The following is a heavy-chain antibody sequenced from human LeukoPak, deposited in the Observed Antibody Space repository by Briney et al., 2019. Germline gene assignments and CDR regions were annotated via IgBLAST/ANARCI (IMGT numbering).Heavy chain of an antibody. CDR1: GYTFTSHD. J-gene: IGHJ4*02. CDR2: INPSGGST. D-gene: IGHD1-26*01. CDR3: ARERVGATFTFDY. Sequence: ASVTVSCKASGYTFTSHDINWVRQAPGQGLEWMGIINPSGGSTSYAQKFQGRVTMTRDTSTSTVYMELSSLRSEDTAVYYCARERVGATFTFDYWGQGTLVTVSS. V-gene: IGHV1-46*01.